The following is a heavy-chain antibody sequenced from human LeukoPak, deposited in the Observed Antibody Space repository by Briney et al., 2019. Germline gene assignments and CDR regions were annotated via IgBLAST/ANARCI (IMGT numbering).Heavy chain of an antibody. CDR3: AKDLPMYYDFWSGLFDY. V-gene: IGHV3-30*02. CDR1: GFTFSSYG. J-gene: IGHJ4*02. D-gene: IGHD3-3*01. Sequence: SGGSLRLSCAASGFTFSSYGMHWVRQAPGKGLEWVAFIRYDGSNKYYADSVKGRFTISRDNSKNTLYLQMNSLRAEDTAVYYCAKDLPMYYDFWSGLFDYWGQGTLVTVSS. CDR2: IRYDGSNK.